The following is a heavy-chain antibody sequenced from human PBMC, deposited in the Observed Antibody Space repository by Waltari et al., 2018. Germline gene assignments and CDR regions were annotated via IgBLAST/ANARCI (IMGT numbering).Heavy chain of an antibody. D-gene: IGHD3-22*01. V-gene: IGHV3-21*01. Sequence: EVQLVESGGGLVKPGGSLRLSCAASGFTFSSYSMNWVRQAPGKGLELVSSISSSSSYIYYAESVKGRFTISRDNAKNSLYLQMNSLRAEDTAVYYCARGHDSSPTHYWGQGTLVTVSS. CDR3: ARGHDSSPTHY. CDR1: GFTFSSYS. J-gene: IGHJ4*02. CDR2: ISSSSSYI.